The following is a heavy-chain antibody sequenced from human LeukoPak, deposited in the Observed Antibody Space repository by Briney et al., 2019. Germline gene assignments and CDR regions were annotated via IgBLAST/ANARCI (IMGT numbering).Heavy chain of an antibody. CDR1: GFTPSDFT. V-gene: IGHV3-23*01. D-gene: IGHD2-2*01. CDR3: AKNRYCSSTNCPYDY. Sequence: PGGSLRLSCPASGFTPSDFTMTWVRQPPGKGLEWVSGISVSDDSTYYADSVKGRFTMSRDNSNNMLYLQMNSLRAEDTAVYYCAKNRYCSSTNCPYDYWGQGTLVTVSS. CDR2: ISVSDDST. J-gene: IGHJ4*02.